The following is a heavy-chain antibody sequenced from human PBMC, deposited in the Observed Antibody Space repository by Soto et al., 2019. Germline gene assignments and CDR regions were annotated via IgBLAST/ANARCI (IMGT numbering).Heavy chain of an antibody. CDR1: GGSISSGGYY. V-gene: IGHV4-31*03. CDR3: ARAAAERSAFDI. CDR2: IYYSGST. J-gene: IGHJ3*02. D-gene: IGHD6-13*01. Sequence: QVQLQESGPGLVKPSQTLSLTCTVSGGSISSGGYYWSWIPQHPGKGLEWIGYIYYSGSTYYNPSLKSRVTISVDTSKNQFSLKLSSVTAADTAVYYCARAAAERSAFDIWGQGTMVTVSS.